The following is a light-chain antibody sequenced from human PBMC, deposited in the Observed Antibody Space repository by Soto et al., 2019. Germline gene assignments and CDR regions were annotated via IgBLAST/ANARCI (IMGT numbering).Light chain of an antibody. CDR1: SGPSSYA. CDR3: QTWGTGIVV. J-gene: IGLJ2*01. Sequence: QPVLTQSPSASASLGASVKLICTLSSGPSSYAIAWHQQQPEKGPRYLMRLNSDGSHTKGDGIPDRFSGSSSGAERYLTISSRQSEDEADYYCQTWGTGIVVFGGGTKLTVL. V-gene: IGLV4-69*01. CDR2: LNSDGSH.